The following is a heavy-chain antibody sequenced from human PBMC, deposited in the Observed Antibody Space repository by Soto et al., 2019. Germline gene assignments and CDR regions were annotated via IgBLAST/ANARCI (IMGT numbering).Heavy chain of an antibody. V-gene: IGHV6-1*01. D-gene: IGHD2-15*01. CDR2: TYYRSKWYN. J-gene: IGHJ4*02. CDR1: GDSVSSNSAA. CDR3: VKDVVFWP. Sequence: PSQTLSLTCAISGDSVSSNSAAWSWIRQSPSRGLEWLGRTYYRSKWYNDYAVSVKSRITISRDNSKNTLSLQMSSLRGDDTAMYYCVKDVVFWPWGQGTLVTVSS.